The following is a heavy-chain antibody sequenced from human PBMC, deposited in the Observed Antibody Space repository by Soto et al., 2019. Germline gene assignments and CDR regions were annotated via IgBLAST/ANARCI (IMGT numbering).Heavy chain of an antibody. V-gene: IGHV1-24*01. Sequence: ASVKVSCKVSGYTLTELSMHWVRQAPGKGLEWMGGFDPEDGETIYAQKFQGRVTMTEDTSTDTAYMELSSLRSEDTAVYYCATAPYYDILTGCQGACWFDPWGQGTLVTVSS. D-gene: IGHD3-9*01. J-gene: IGHJ5*02. CDR3: ATAPYYDILTGCQGACWFDP. CDR2: FDPEDGET. CDR1: GYTLTELS.